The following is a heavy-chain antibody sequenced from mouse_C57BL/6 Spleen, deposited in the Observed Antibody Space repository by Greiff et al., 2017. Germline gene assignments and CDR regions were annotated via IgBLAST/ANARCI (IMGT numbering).Heavy chain of an antibody. V-gene: IGHV1-80*01. Sequence: QVQLQQSGAELVKPGASVKISCKASGYAFSSYWMNWVKQRPGKGLAGIGQIYPGDGDTNYNGKFKGKATLTADKSSSTAYMQLSSLTSEDSAVYFCARGRGNPYYFDYWGQGTTLTVSS. CDR3: ARGRGNPYYFDY. J-gene: IGHJ2*01. CDR1: GYAFSSYW. CDR2: IYPGDGDT. D-gene: IGHD2-1*01.